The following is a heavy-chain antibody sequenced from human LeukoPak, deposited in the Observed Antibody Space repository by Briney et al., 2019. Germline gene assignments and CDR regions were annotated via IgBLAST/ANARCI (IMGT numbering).Heavy chain of an antibody. CDR1: GFTFSNYW. V-gene: IGHV3-7*01. Sequence: GGSLRLSCAASGFTFSNYWMSWVRQAPGKGLEWVANIKQDGSEKYYVDSVKGRFTISRDNAKDSLYLQMNSLRAEDTAVYYCARALDSSSSRYQAFEYWGQGTLVTVSS. CDR3: ARALDSSSSRYQAFEY. D-gene: IGHD2-2*01. CDR2: IKQDGSEK. J-gene: IGHJ4*02.